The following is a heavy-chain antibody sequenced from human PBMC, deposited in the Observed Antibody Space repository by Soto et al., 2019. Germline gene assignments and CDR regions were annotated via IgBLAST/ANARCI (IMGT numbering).Heavy chain of an antibody. D-gene: IGHD3-10*01. J-gene: IGHJ5*02. V-gene: IGHV4-30-4*01. CDR1: GDSISSGDYY. CDR3: ARDRSGNWFDP. Sequence: SETLSLTCTVSGDSISSGDYYWTWFRQPPGKGLEWIGNIYHSGTHYNPALKSRVTISVDTSKNQFSLKLSSVTAADTAVYYCARDRSGNWFDPWGQGTLVTVAS. CDR2: IYHSGT.